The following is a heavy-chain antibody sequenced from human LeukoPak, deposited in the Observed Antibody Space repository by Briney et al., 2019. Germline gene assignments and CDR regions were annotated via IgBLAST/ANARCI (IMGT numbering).Heavy chain of an antibody. CDR2: TTAYNGDT. CDR1: GYTFTTYG. J-gene: IGHJ6*02. D-gene: IGHD6-19*01. V-gene: IGHV1-18*01. Sequence: GASVKVSCKASGYTFTTYGISWVRQAPGQGLEWMGWTTAYNGDTKYAQKVQGRVTMTTDKSTNTAYMELRSLTSDDTAAYYCARDPAVVEQWLGGNGMDVWGQGTTVSVSS. CDR3: ARDPAVVEQWLGGNGMDV.